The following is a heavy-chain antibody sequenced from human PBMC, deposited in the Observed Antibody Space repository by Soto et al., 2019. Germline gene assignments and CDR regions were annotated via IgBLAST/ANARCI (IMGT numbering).Heavy chain of an antibody. CDR2: MNQDGSEK. Sequence: GASLRLSGAPSGFAFSTYWMSWVLEAPGKGLEWVANMNQDGSEKYYADCEKGRFTISRDNARNILYMQMDSLSVEDTAIYYCERDEGGPDVWGKGTTVTAYS. J-gene: IGHJ6*04. CDR1: GFAFSTYW. CDR3: ERDEGGPDV. V-gene: IGHV3-7*01.